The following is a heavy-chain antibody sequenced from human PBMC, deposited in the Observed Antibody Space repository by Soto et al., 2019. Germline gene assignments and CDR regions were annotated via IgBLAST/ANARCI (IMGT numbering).Heavy chain of an antibody. J-gene: IGHJ4*02. Sequence: SETLSLTCTVSGGSISSYYCSWIWQPPGKGLEWIGYIYYSGSTNYNPSLKSRVTISLDTSKNQFSLKLSSVTAADTDVYYCARAYGPLDYWGQGTLVTVSP. CDR2: IYYSGST. V-gene: IGHV4-59*01. D-gene: IGHD3-10*01. CDR1: GGSISSYY. CDR3: ARAYGPLDY.